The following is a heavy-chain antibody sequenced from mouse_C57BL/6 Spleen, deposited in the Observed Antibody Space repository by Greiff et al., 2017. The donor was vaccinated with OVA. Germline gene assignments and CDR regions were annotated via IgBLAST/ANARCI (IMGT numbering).Heavy chain of an antibody. CDR3: ARPSWDGYYYAMDY. CDR1: GYTFTDYN. J-gene: IGHJ4*01. Sequence: EVQLQQSGPELVKPGASVKIPCKASGYTFTDYNMDWVKQSHGKSLEWIGDINPNNGGTIYNQKFKGKATLTVDKSSSTAYMELRSLTSEDTAVYYCARPSWDGYYYAMDYWGQGTSVTVSS. V-gene: IGHV1-18*01. CDR2: INPNNGGT. D-gene: IGHD4-1*01.